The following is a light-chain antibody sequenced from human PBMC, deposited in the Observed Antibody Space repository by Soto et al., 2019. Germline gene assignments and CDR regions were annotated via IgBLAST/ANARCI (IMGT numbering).Light chain of an antibody. CDR1: QSVMSNY. V-gene: IGKV3-20*01. CDR2: GAS. J-gene: IGKJ5*01. CDR3: QQYGKLPIT. Sequence: EIVLAQSPGSQSLSPGEGATLSFRASQSVMSNYVAWYHQKPGQAPRLLISGASTRAAGIPDRFSGSGSGTDFTLTISSLEPEDFAVYYCQQYGKLPITFGQGTRLEIK.